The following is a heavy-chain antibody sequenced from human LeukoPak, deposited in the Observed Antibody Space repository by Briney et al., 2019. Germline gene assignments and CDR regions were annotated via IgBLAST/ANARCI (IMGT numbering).Heavy chain of an antibody. D-gene: IGHD4-23*01. Sequence: SETLSLTCAVSGGSISSRNWWTWVRQPPGKGLEWIGEISHSGSTNYNPSLKSRVAISVDKSKNQFSLKLSSVTAADTAVYYCARNGGNSDFDYWGQGNLVIVSS. CDR1: GGSISSRNW. CDR3: ARNGGNSDFDY. V-gene: IGHV4-4*02. CDR2: ISHSGST. J-gene: IGHJ4*02.